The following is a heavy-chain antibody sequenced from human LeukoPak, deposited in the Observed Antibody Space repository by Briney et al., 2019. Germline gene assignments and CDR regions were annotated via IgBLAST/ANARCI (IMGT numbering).Heavy chain of an antibody. Sequence: SETLSLTCAVSGVSISSNLWWTWVRQPPGKGLEWIAEIHHSGSINYNPSLKSRVTISVDTSKNQFSLKLSSVTAADTAVYYCARRRGVVVKYYFDYWGQGTLVTVSS. V-gene: IGHV4-4*02. D-gene: IGHD3-22*01. CDR1: GVSISSNLW. CDR2: IHHSGSI. CDR3: ARRRGVVVKYYFDY. J-gene: IGHJ4*02.